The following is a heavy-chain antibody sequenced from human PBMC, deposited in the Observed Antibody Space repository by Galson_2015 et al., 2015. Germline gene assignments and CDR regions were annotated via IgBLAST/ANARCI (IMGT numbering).Heavy chain of an antibody. Sequence: SVKVSCKASGYTFSGYYIHWVRQAPGQGLEWMGRISPSSGGTNYAQKFQGRVTLTRDTSISTAYMELNRLRSDDTAVYYCAVIGQRTGLDYYSYMDVWGEGTTVTVSS. CDR1: GYTFSGYY. D-gene: IGHD3/OR15-3a*01. V-gene: IGHV1-2*06. J-gene: IGHJ6*03. CDR3: AVIGQRTGLDYYSYMDV. CDR2: ISPSSGGT.